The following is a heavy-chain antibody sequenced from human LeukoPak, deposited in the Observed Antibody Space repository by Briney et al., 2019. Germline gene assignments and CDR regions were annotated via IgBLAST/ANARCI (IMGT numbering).Heavy chain of an antibody. CDR1: GYTFTGYD. J-gene: IGHJ5*02. V-gene: IGHV1-2*02. CDR3: ARGRIMITFGGVIVMGT. Sequence: ASVKVSCKASGYTFTGYDMHWVRQAPGQGLEWMGWINPNSGGTNYAQKFQGRVTMTRDTSISTAYMELSRLRSDDTAVYYCARGRIMITFGGVIVMGTWGQGTLVTVSS. D-gene: IGHD3-16*02. CDR2: INPNSGGT.